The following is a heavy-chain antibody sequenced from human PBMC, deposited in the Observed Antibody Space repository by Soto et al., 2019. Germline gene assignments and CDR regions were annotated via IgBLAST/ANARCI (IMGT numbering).Heavy chain of an antibody. D-gene: IGHD6-13*01. CDR2: IYSGGST. CDR3: ARDSIAAAGPMGDY. Sequence: PVGSLRLSCAASGFTVSSNYMSWVRQAPGKGLEWVSVIYSGGSTYYADSVKGRFTISRDNSKNTLYLQMNSLRAEDTAVYCCARDSIAAAGPMGDYWGQGTLVTVSS. CDR1: GFTVSSNY. J-gene: IGHJ4*02. V-gene: IGHV3-53*01.